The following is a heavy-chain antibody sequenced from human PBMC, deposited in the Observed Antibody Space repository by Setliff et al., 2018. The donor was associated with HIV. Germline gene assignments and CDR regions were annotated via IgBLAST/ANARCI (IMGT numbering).Heavy chain of an antibody. CDR1: GGSISSYY. CDR2: IYTSGST. V-gene: IGHV4-4*09. J-gene: IGHJ4*02. Sequence: PSETLSLTCTVSGGSISSYYWSWIRQPPGKGLEWIGYIYTSGSTNYNPSLKSRVTISVDTSKNQFSLKLSSVTAADTAVYYCARGLNYYGSGSYYPLGYWGQGTLVTVSS. CDR3: ARGLNYYGSGSYYPLGY. D-gene: IGHD3-10*01.